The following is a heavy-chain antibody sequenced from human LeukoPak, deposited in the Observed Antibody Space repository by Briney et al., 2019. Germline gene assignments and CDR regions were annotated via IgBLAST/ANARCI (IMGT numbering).Heavy chain of an antibody. D-gene: IGHD3-10*01. CDR1: GYTFTSYG. Sequence: GASVKVSCKASGYTFTSYGISWVRQAPGQGLEWMGWISAYNGNTNYAQKLQGRVTMTTDTSTSTAYMELRSLRSDDTAVYYCARGSRRITMVRGVTDYWGQGTLVTVSS. J-gene: IGHJ4*02. CDR2: ISAYNGNT. V-gene: IGHV1-18*01. CDR3: ARGSRRITMVRGVTDY.